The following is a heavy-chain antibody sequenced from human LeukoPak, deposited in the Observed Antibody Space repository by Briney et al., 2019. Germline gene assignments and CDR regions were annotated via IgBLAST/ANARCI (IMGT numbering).Heavy chain of an antibody. CDR3: AREGSGSYYSYYYMDV. V-gene: IGHV3-23*01. CDR1: GFTFSSYA. Sequence: GGSLRLSCAASGFTFSSYAMSWVRQAPGKGLEWVSAISGSGGSTYYADSVKGRFTISRDNSKNTLYLQMNSLRAEDTAVYYCAREGSGSYYSYYYMDVWGKGTTVTVSS. CDR2: ISGSGGST. D-gene: IGHD3-10*01. J-gene: IGHJ6*03.